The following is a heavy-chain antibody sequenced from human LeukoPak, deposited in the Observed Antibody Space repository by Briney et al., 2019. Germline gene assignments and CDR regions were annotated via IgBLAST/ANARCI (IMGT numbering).Heavy chain of an antibody. CDR2: IRGDAGDK. D-gene: IGHD5-18*01. J-gene: IGHJ4*02. CDR3: ATALEQTHADTAMVEGDY. Sequence: GGSLRLSCAASGFTFRRYWMAWVRQAPGKGLEWVANIRGDAGDKGYADSVRDRFTISRDNGKNSLYLQMNSLTAEDTAVYYCATALEQTHADTAMVEGDYWGQGTLVTVSS. V-gene: IGHV3-7*01. CDR1: GFTFRRYW.